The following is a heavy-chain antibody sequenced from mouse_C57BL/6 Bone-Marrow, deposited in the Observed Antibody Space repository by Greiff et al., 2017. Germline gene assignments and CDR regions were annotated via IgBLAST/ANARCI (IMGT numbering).Heavy chain of an antibody. J-gene: IGHJ2*01. CDR2: IYPSDSET. D-gene: IGHD1-1*01. CDR3: ARWDYGSSGYYFDY. Sequence: QVQLQQPGAELVRPGSSVKLSCKASGYTFTSYWMDWVKQRPGQGLEWIGNIYPSDSETHYNQKFKDKATLTVDKSSSTSYMQLSSLTSEDSAVYYCARWDYGSSGYYFDYWGQGTTLTVSS. CDR1: GYTFTSYW. V-gene: IGHV1-61*01.